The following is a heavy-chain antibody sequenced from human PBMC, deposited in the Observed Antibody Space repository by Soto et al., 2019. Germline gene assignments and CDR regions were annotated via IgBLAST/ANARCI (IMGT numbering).Heavy chain of an antibody. CDR1: GGSISSYY. J-gene: IGHJ6*02. D-gene: IGHD6-13*01. CDR3: ARGHSSWNYYYGMDV. V-gene: IGHV4-59*01. CDR2: IYYSGST. Sequence: SETLSLTCTVSGGSISSYYWSWIRQPPGKGLEWIGYIYYSGSTNYNPSLKSRVTISVDTSKNQFSLKLSSVTAADTAVYYCARGHSSWNYYYGMDVWGQGTTVTVSS.